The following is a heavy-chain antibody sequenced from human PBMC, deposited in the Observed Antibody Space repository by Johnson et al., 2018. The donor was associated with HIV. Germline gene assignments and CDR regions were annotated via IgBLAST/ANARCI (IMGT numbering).Heavy chain of an antibody. D-gene: IGHD3-22*01. CDR2: IKGKTDGGTT. Sequence: VQLVESGGGWVKPGGSLRLSCAASGFSFSDYYMSWIRQAPGKGLEWVGRIKGKTDGGTTDYAAPVKGRFTIPRSESKNTLYLQMNSLKIEDTAVYYCATVVVITQDAFDIWGQGTMVTVSS. CDR3: ATVVVITQDAFDI. CDR1: GFSFSDYY. V-gene: IGHV3-15*01. J-gene: IGHJ3*02.